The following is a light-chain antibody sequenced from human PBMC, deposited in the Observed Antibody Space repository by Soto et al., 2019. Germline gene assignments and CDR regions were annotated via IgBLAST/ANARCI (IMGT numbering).Light chain of an antibody. CDR2: DAS. CDR1: QGVSSSH. J-gene: IGKJ5*01. CDR3: QQYNNWPIT. V-gene: IGKV3-15*01. Sequence: EIVLTQSPGTLSLSPRERATLSCRASQGVSSSHLAWYRQKPGQAPRLLIYDASSRATGIPARFSGSGSGTEFTLTISSLQSEDFAVYYCQQYNNWPITFGQGTRLEIK.